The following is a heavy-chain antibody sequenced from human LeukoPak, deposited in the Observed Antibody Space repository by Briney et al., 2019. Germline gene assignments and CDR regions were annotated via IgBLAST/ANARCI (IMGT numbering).Heavy chain of an antibody. CDR3: AELGITMIGGV. CDR1: GFTFSSYE. J-gene: IGHJ6*04. Sequence: GSLRLSCAASGFTFSSYEMSWVRQAPGKGLEWVSYISSSGSTIYYADSVKGRFTISRDNAKNSLYLQMNSLRAEDTAVYYCAELGITMIGGVWGKGTTVTISS. V-gene: IGHV3-48*03. D-gene: IGHD3-10*02. CDR2: ISSSGSTI.